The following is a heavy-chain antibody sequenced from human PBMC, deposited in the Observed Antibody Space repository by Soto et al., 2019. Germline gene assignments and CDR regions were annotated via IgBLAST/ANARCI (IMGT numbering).Heavy chain of an antibody. V-gene: IGHV3-11*01. Sequence: QVQLVESGGGVVQPGRSLRLSCAASGFTFSDYYMSWIRQAPGKGLEWVSYISSSGSTIYYADSVKGRFTISRDNAKNSLYLQMNSLRAEDTAVYYCARDLTRYCSSTSCYDGFDPWGQGTLVTVSS. CDR3: ARDLTRYCSSTSCYDGFDP. J-gene: IGHJ5*02. CDR2: ISSSGSTI. CDR1: GFTFSDYY. D-gene: IGHD2-2*01.